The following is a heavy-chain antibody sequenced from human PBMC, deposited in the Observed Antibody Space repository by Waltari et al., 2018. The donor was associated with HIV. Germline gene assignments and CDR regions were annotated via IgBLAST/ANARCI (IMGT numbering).Heavy chain of an antibody. D-gene: IGHD3-9*01. J-gene: IGHJ2*01. CDR2: VYISGSA. V-gene: IGHV4-61*02. CDR3: ARGLDILTGYYHWFSDL. CDR1: GGSLPSGRYY. Sequence: QVQLQESGPGLVTPSQTLSVTCSVSGGSLPSGRYYRTLIRQPAGKGLEWIGRVYISGSANYNPSLRSRVTMSLDTSKNQFSLKLSSVTAADTAVYYCARGLDILTGYYHWFSDLWGRGTLVTVSS.